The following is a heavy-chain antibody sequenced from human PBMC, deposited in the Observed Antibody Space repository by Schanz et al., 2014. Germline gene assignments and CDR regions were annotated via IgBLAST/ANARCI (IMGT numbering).Heavy chain of an antibody. CDR3: TKEDATALWYFEH. V-gene: IGHV3-23*04. CDR2: INTSGGSR. Sequence: EVQLVESGGGLVQPGGSLRLSCAASGFSFSTHAMSWVRQAPGQVLEWVSGINTSGGSRYYAESVKGRFTISRDNSKNLVVLQMNSLRVDDTAVYYCTKEDATALWYFEHWGQGTLVTVSS. CDR1: GFSFSTHA. J-gene: IGHJ4*02. D-gene: IGHD6-13*01.